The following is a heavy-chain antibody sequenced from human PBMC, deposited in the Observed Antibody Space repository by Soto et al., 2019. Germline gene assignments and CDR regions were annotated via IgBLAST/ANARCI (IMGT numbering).Heavy chain of an antibody. J-gene: IGHJ3*02. CDR2: IYYSGST. Sequence: SKTLSLTCTVSGGSISSGGYYWSWIRQHPGKGLEWTGYIYYSGSTYYNPSLKSRVTISVDTSKNQFSLKLSSVTAADTAVYYCARDPVRGSGSYYNVHDAFDIWGQGTMVTVSS. CDR1: GGSISSGGYY. CDR3: ARDPVRGSGSYYNVHDAFDI. D-gene: IGHD3-10*01. V-gene: IGHV4-31*03.